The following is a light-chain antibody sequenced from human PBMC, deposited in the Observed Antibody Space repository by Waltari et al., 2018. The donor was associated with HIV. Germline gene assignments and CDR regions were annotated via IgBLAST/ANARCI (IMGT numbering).Light chain of an antibody. CDR3: QQYDNWPPWT. CDR2: HAS. CDR1: QTVSNK. J-gene: IGKJ1*01. V-gene: IGKV3-15*01. Sequence: EIVMTQSPATLSVSPGERATRSCRASQTVSNKLAWFQQRPGQAPRLLIYHASTRATAIPPRFSGSGSGTEFNLTISNLQSEDFAVYYCQQYDNWPPWTFGRGTKVEAK.